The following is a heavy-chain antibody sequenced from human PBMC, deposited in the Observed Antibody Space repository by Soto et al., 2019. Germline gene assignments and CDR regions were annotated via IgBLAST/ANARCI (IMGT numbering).Heavy chain of an antibody. V-gene: IGHV1-2*02. J-gene: IGHJ6*02. CDR3: ARDQGDGYTRPKYYSGMDV. Sequence: GASVKVSCKASGYTFTGYYMHWVRQAPGQGLEWMGWINPNSGGTNYAQKFQGRVTMTRDTSISTAYMELSRLRSDDTAVYYCARDQGDGYTRPKYYSGMDVWGQGTTVTVSS. CDR2: INPNSGGT. CDR1: GYTFTGYY. D-gene: IGHD5-12*01.